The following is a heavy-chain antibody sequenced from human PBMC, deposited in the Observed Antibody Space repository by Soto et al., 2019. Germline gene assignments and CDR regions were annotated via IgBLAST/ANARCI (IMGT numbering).Heavy chain of an antibody. CDR1: GASISSSY. J-gene: IGHJ6*02. Sequence: PSETLSLTCTVSGASISSSYWSWIRQSPGKGLEWIGYVHYSGGTKDNPSLNGRVSLSIDTSKNQFSLKLSSVTAADTAVYYCARGPRGYVYYHGMDVWGQGTTVTVSS. D-gene: IGHD3-10*01. CDR2: VHYSGGT. V-gene: IGHV4-59*12. CDR3: ARGPRGYVYYHGMDV.